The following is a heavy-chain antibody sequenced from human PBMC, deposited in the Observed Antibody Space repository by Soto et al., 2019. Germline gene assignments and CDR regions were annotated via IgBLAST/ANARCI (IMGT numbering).Heavy chain of an antibody. CDR1: GFTFSNYA. Sequence: GGSLRLSCAASGFTFSNYAMHWVRQAPGKGLEWVAIISYGGSSKDYADYVKSRFTISRDDAKNSLYLQMNSLRAEDIALYYCAKNVWGITIFGGMDVWGQGTTVTVSS. J-gene: IGHJ6*02. V-gene: IGHV3-30-3*02. D-gene: IGHD3-9*01. CDR3: AKNVWGITIFGGMDV. CDR2: ISYGGSSK.